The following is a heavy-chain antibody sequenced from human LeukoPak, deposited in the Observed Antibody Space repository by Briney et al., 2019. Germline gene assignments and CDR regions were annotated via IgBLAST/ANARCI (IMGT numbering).Heavy chain of an antibody. CDR2: IYSGGST. D-gene: IGHD3-10*01. J-gene: IGHJ4*02. Sequence: GGSLRLACAASGFTVSSNYMSWVRQAPGKGMEWVSVIYSGGSTYYADSVKGRFTISRDNSKNTLYLQMNSLTAEDTAVYYCARDRGRLWLGAFDDWGQGTLVTVSS. CDR1: GFTVSSNY. CDR3: ARDRGRLWLGAFDD. V-gene: IGHV3-66*02.